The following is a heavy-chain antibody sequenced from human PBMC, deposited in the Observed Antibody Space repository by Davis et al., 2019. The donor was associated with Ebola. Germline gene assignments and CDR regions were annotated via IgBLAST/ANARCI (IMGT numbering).Heavy chain of an antibody. V-gene: IGHV4-34*12. CDR3: ARHIVVVTDPFDY. J-gene: IGHJ4*02. CDR1: GGSLTGYY. D-gene: IGHD2-21*02. CDR2: IIHTGST. Sequence: PSETLSLTCAVYGGSLTGYYWSWVRQPPAKGLEWIGEIIHTGSTNYNPSLKSRVTMSLDTSKNQFSLKLNSVTAADTAVYYCARHIVVVTDPFDYWGQGTLVTVSS.